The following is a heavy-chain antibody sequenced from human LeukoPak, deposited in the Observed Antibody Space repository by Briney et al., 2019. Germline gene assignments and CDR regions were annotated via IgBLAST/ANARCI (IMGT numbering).Heavy chain of an antibody. V-gene: IGHV3-23*01. CDR3: AREKKTEWTTGAFDM. D-gene: IGHD3-3*01. CDR2: ISETGEST. J-gene: IGHJ3*02. Sequence: GRSLRLSCAAPGFTFDDYAMHWVRQAPGKGLEWVSIISETGESTYYADSVKGRFTISRDNSKNTLYLQMNSLRVEDTAVYYCAREKKTEWTTGAFDMWGQGTMVIVSS. CDR1: GFTFDDYA.